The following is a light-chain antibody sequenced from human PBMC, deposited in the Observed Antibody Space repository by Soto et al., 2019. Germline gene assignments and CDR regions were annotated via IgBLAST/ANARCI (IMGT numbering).Light chain of an antibody. CDR3: CSYAISSVTPTL. CDR2: EDN. V-gene: IGLV2-23*01. CDR1: SSDVGRYNL. J-gene: IGLJ2*01. Sequence: QSALTQPASVSGPPGQSITISCTGTSSDVGRYNLVSWYQQYPGKAPKLMIYEDNKRPSGVSDRFSGSKSGNTVSLTISGLQVEDEAADYCCSYAISSVTPTLFGGGTKLTVL.